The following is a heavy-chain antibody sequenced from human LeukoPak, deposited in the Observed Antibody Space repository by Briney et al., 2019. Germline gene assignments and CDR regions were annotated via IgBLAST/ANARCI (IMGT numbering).Heavy chain of an antibody. V-gene: IGHV1-46*01. Sequence: ASAKVSCKSFGFTFTNYLLHWVRQAPGQGLEWVGRIAPSVDTTNYAQKFRGRVTMTRDTSTSTVYMELSSLRSDDTAIYYCAREESGGYFDYWGQGTLATVSS. J-gene: IGHJ4*02. CDR2: IAPSVDTT. CDR1: GFTFTNYL. CDR3: AREESGGYFDY. D-gene: IGHD2-8*02.